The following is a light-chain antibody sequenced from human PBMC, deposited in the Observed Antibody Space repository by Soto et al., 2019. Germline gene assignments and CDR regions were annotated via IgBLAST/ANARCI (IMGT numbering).Light chain of an antibody. J-gene: IGLJ3*02. CDR3: AAWDDSLSGRV. V-gene: IGLV1-47*01. CDR1: SSNIGSNY. Sequence: QAVPTQPPSASGTPGQRVTISCSGSSSNIGSNYVYWYQKVPGTAPKLLIYRNNQRPSGVPDRFSGSKSGTSASLAISGLRSEDEADYYCAAWDDSLSGRVFGGGTKVTVL. CDR2: RNN.